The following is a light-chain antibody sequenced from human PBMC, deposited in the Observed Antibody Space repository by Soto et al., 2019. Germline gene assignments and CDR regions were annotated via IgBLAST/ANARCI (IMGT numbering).Light chain of an antibody. CDR3: QQYSSYPLS. CDR1: ETINTW. Sequence: DILMTQSPSSLSVSVGDRVTITCRASETINTWLAWYQQKPGKAPKILIYDASKLERGVPSRLSGSGSGAEFTLTISSLQPDDLGTYYCQQYSSYPLSFGGGTKVEL. J-gene: IGKJ4*01. V-gene: IGKV1-5*01. CDR2: DAS.